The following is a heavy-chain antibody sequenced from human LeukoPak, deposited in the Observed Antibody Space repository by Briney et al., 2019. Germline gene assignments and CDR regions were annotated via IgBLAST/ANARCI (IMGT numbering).Heavy chain of an antibody. CDR3: ARRNDFHI. CDR2: IYSNEAT. J-gene: IGHJ3*02. Sequence: TASVTLSLPCTVSSGSIKGYHWSWLRQSPGKGLEGIGYIYSNEATEYKPPLKSRVTISADTSKNQFSLKLTSVSAADTAIYYCARRNDFHIWGQGTMVTVSS. CDR1: SGSIKGYH. V-gene: IGHV4-4*08.